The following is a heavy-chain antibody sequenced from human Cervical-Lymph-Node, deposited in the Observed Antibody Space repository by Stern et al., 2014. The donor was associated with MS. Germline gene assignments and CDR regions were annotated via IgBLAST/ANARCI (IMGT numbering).Heavy chain of an antibody. CDR3: AKGDSSSPLEY. D-gene: IGHD6-6*01. Sequence: VQLVESGGGVVQPGRSLRLSCEASGFTFSSYGIHWVRPTPGKGLEGVAVIWYDGSNKYYADSVKGRFTISRDNSENTAYLQMNSLRVEDTAVYYCAKGDSSSPLEYWGQGTLVTVSS. V-gene: IGHV3-33*06. CDR2: IWYDGSNK. J-gene: IGHJ4*02. CDR1: GFTFSSYG.